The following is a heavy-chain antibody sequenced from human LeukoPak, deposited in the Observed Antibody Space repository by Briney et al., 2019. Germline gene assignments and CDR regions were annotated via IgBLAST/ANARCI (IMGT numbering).Heavy chain of an antibody. CDR1: GDSISGQY. V-gene: IGHV4-59*11. J-gene: IGHJ5*02. D-gene: IGHD6-19*01. CDR2: IHYSGTT. CDR3: ARDRGAVAGHNWFDP. Sequence: PSETLSLTCTVSGDSISGQYWSWIRQPPGKGLEWVGYIHYSGTTNYNPSLKSRVTISVDTSKNQFSLKLSSVTAADTAVYYCARDRGAVAGHNWFDPWGQGTLVTVSS.